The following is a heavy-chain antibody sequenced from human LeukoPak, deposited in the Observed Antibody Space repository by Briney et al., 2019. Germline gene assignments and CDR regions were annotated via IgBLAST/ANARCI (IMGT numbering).Heavy chain of an antibody. Sequence: SGGSLRLSCAASGFTFSSYAMSWVRQAPGKGLEWVSAISGSGTNTYYADSVKGRFTISRDNSQDTLYLQMNSLRAEDTAVYFCARVRDYILFSKWGILDYWGQGTLVTVSS. V-gene: IGHV3-23*01. J-gene: IGHJ4*02. D-gene: IGHD2/OR15-2a*01. CDR3: ARVRDYILFSKWGILDY. CDR1: GFTFSSYA. CDR2: ISGSGTNT.